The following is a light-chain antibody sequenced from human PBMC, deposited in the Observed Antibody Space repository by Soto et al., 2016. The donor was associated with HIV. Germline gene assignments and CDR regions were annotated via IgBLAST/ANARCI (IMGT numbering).Light chain of an antibody. Sequence: SYEVTQPPSVSVSPGQTASITCSGDNLGDKYVAWYQQKPGQSPVLVIYQDVKRPSGIPERFSGSNSGNTATLTISGTQAMDEADYYCQVWASNTYVFGGGTKVTVL. J-gene: IGLJ1*01. CDR1: NLGDKY. CDR3: QVWASNTYV. V-gene: IGLV3-1*01. CDR2: QDV.